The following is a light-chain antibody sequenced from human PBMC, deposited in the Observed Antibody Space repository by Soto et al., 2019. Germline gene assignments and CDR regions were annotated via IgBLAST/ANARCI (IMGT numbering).Light chain of an antibody. CDR2: DAS. Sequence: DIQMTQSPSTLSASVRDRVTITCRASQGISSYLAWYQQKPGKAPKRLIYDASTLQSGVPSRFSGAGSGAEFTLTINGLQSEDFATYFCLQHKSYPWTFGQGTKVDIK. V-gene: IGKV1-9*01. CDR1: QGISSY. J-gene: IGKJ1*01. CDR3: LQHKSYPWT.